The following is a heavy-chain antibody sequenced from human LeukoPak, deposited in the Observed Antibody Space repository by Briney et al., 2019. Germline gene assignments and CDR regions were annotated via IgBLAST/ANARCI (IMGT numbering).Heavy chain of an antibody. D-gene: IGHD1-26*01. CDR1: GYTXTDYY. J-gene: IGHJ6*02. CDR2: INPNSGGT. Sequence: ASVKVSCKASGYTXTDYYLHWVRQAPGQGLEWMGWINPNSGGTNYAQKFQGRVTMTRDTSISTVYMELSRLRSDDTAVYYCVSLGATTIYYYGMDVWGQGTTVTVSS. V-gene: IGHV1-2*02. CDR3: VSLGATTIYYYGMDV.